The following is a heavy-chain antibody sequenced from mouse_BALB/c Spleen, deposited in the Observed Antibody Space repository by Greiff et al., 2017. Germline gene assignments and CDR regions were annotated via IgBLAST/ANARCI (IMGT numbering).Heavy chain of an antibody. CDR3: ARDDGYYRYFDV. CDR2: IDPANGNT. D-gene: IGHD2-3*01. Sequence: EVQLQQSGAELVKPGASVKLSCTASGFNIKDTYMHWVKQRPEQGLEWIGRIDPANGNTKYDPKFQGKATITADTSSNTAYLQLSSLTSEDTAVYYCARDDGYYRYFDVWGAGTTVTVSS. J-gene: IGHJ1*01. CDR1: GFNIKDTY. V-gene: IGHV14-3*02.